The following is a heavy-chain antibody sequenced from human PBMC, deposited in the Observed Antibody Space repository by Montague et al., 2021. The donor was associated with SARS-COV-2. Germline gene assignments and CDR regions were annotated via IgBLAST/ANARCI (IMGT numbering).Heavy chain of an antibody. Sequence: SETLSLTCTVSGGSISPYYWSGIRQSPGKGLECIGYTSYSGSTDYNPSLKSRVTISIDTSKTQFSLKLSSVTAADTAVYYCARWGDYYDSPYYYYAMDVWGQGTTVTVSS. CDR3: ARWGDYYDSPYYYYAMDV. CDR2: TSYSGST. D-gene: IGHD3-3*01. J-gene: IGHJ6*02. CDR1: GGSISPYY. V-gene: IGHV4-59*12.